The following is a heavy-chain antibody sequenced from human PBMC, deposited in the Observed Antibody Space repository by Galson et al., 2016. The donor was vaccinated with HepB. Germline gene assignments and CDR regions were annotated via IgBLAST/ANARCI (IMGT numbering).Heavy chain of an antibody. D-gene: IGHD2-2*01. Sequence: SETLSLTCSVSGGSISTNSYFWGWIRQPPGKGLEWLGSIYYSGSTFYNPSLKSRLTISVDTSKNQFSLKVRSVTAADTAVYYCARVTSWNYSYYYGLDVWGQGTTVTVSS. CDR2: IYYSGST. CDR3: ARVTSWNYSYYYGLDV. V-gene: IGHV4-39*01. CDR1: GGSISTNSYF. J-gene: IGHJ6*02.